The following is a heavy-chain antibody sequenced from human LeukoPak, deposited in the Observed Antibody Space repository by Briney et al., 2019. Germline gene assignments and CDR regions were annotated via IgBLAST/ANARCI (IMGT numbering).Heavy chain of an antibody. J-gene: IGHJ4*02. V-gene: IGHV4-61*01. CDR2: IYYSGST. D-gene: IGHD4-17*01. Sequence: SETLSLPCTVSGGSVNSGSYHWGWIRQPPGRGLEYIGYIYYSGSTNSNPSLKSRVTISLDTSKNQFSLNLRSVTAADTAVYYCARRDYALDYWGQGTLVTVSS. CDR3: ARRDYALDY. CDR1: GGSVNSGSYH.